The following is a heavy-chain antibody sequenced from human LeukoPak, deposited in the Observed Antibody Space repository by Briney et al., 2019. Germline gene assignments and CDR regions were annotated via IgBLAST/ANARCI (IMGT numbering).Heavy chain of an antibody. D-gene: IGHD6-19*01. J-gene: IGHJ4*02. CDR1: GFTFDDYA. V-gene: IGHV3-9*01. Sequence: QSGGSLRLSCAASGFTFDDYAMHWVRQAPGKGLEWVSGISWNSGSIGYADSVKGRFTISRDNAKNSLYLQMNSLRAEDTALYCCARGGISSSGRGDYYFDYWGQGTLVTVSS. CDR3: ARGGISSSGRGDYYFDY. CDR2: ISWNSGSI.